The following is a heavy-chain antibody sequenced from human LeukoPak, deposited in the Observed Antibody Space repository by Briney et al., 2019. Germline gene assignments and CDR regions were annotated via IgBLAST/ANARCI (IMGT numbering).Heavy chain of an antibody. J-gene: IGHJ4*02. CDR2: IYYSGST. V-gene: IGHV4-59*08. Sequence: SETLSLTCTVSGGSISSYYWSWIRQPPGKGLEWIGYIYYSGSTNYNPSLKSRVTISVDTSKNQFSLKLSSVTAADTAAYYCARQLYSSGWSDYWGQGTLVTVSS. CDR3: ARQLYSSGWSDY. D-gene: IGHD6-19*01. CDR1: GGSISSYY.